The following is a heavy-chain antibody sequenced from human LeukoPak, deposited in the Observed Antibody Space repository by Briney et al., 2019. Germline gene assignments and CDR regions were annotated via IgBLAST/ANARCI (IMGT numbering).Heavy chain of an antibody. V-gene: IGHV4-30-2*01. CDR1: GGSISSGGYS. D-gene: IGHD5-18*01. J-gene: IGHJ4*02. CDR3: AGGIQLRRNDY. CDR2: IYHSGST. Sequence: SQTLSLTCAVSGGSISSGGYSWSWIRQPPGKGLEWIGYIYHSGSTYYNLSLKSRVTISVARSKNQFSLKLSSVTAADTAVYYCAGGIQLRRNDYWGQGTLVTVSS.